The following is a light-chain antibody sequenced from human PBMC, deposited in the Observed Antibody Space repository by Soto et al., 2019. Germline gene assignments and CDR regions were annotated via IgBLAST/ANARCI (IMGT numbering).Light chain of an antibody. Sequence: DIQLTQSPSSLSASVGDRVYITCRTSQTISNYLNWYHHRPGQAPKLLIYSTSNLQGGVPSRFSGGGAGTEFTLTISSLQPEDFGSYSCQPTYNLPPTFGGGTRVQIK. V-gene: IGKV1-39*01. J-gene: IGKJ4*01. CDR2: STS. CDR3: QPTYNLPPT. CDR1: QTISNY.